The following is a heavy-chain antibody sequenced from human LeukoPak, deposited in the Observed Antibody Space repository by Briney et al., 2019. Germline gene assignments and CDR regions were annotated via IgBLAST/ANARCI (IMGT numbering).Heavy chain of an antibody. CDR3: ARLSGYSYGFGYYYYMDV. D-gene: IGHD5-18*01. V-gene: IGHV4-34*01. CDR2: INHSGST. CDR1: GGSFSGYY. Sequence: SETLSLTCAVYGGSFSGYYWNWIRQPPGKGLEWIGEINHSGSTNYNPSLKSRVTISVDTSKNQFSLKLSSVTAADTAVYYCARLSGYSYGFGYYYYMDVWGKGTTVTISS. J-gene: IGHJ6*03.